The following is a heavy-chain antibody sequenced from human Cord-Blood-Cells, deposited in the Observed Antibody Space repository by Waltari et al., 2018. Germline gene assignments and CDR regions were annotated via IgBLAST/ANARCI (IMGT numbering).Heavy chain of an antibody. CDR2: IYYSGGT. D-gene: IGHD6-13*01. Sequence: QLQLQESGPGLVTPSETSSLTRTVSRGPTSSSSFSSGWLRPPQGKGLEWIGSIYYSGGTYYNPSLKSRVTISVDTSKNQFSLKLSSVTAADTAVYYSARHLDRSAAGIDYWGQGTLVTVSS. CDR3: ARHLDRSAAGIDY. J-gene: IGHJ4*02. CDR1: RGPTSSSSFS. V-gene: IGHV4-39*01.